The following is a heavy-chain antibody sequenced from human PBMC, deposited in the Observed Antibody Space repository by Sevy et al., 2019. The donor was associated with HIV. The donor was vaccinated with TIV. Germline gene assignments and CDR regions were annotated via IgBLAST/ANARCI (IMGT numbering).Heavy chain of an antibody. CDR2: ISSSSSTI. V-gene: IGHV3-48*02. CDR1: GFTFSSYS. D-gene: IGHD3-10*01. Sequence: GALRLSCAASGFTFSSYSMNWVRQAPGKGLEWVSYISSSSSTIYYADSVKGRFTISRDNAKNSLYLQMNGLRDEDTAVYYCARSDYYGSGSDYNWFDPWGQGTLVTVSS. CDR3: ARSDYYGSGSDYNWFDP. J-gene: IGHJ5*02.